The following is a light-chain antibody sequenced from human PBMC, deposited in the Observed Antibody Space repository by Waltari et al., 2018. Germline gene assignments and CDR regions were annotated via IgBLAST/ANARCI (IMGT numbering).Light chain of an antibody. CDR2: AAS. Sequence: EVVLTQSPGTLSLSTGERATLSCRASQSISKYLVWYQQRPGQAPGLLIYAASTRATGIPDRFSGSGFGTDFSLTISRLEPEDFAVYYCQNHERLPATFGQGTRVEIK. CDR1: QSISKY. J-gene: IGKJ1*01. V-gene: IGKV3-20*01. CDR3: QNHERLPAT.